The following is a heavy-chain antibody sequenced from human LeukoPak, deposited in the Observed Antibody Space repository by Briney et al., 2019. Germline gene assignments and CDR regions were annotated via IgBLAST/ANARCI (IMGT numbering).Heavy chain of an antibody. CDR1: GGSIISYY. D-gene: IGHD3-22*01. Sequence: SETLSLTCSVSGGSIISYYWSWIRQPPGKGLEWIGYIYYSGSTNYNPSLKSRVTISVDTSKNQFSLKLSSVTAADTAVYYCAREIPMRGFDPWGQGTLVTVSS. CDR2: IYYSGST. V-gene: IGHV4-59*01. J-gene: IGHJ5*02. CDR3: AREIPMRGFDP.